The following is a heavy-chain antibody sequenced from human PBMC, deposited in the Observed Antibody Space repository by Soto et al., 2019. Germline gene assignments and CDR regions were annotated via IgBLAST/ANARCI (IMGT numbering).Heavy chain of an antibody. CDR2: ISYDGSNK. CDR1: GFIFSSFG. CDR3: AKGYYDSSGSYGMDV. V-gene: IGHV3-30*18. J-gene: IGHJ6*02. D-gene: IGHD3-22*01. Sequence: GGSLRLSCAASGFIFSSFGMHWVRQAPGKGLEWVAVISYDGSNKYQADSVKGRFTISRDNSKNTLYLQMNGLRAEDTAVYYCAKGYYDSSGSYGMDVWGQGTTVTVSS.